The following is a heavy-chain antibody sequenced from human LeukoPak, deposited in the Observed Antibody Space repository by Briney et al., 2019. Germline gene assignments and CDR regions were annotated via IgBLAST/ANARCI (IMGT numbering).Heavy chain of an antibody. CDR1: GYTFTSYG. V-gene: IGHV1-18*01. D-gene: IGHD4-23*01. CDR3: ARERDYGGKVDY. J-gene: IGHJ4*02. Sequence: ASVKVSCKASGYTFTSYGISWVRQAPGQGLEWMGWISAYNGNTNYAQKLQGRVTMTTDTSTSRAYMELRSLRSDDTAVYYCARERDYGGKVDYWGQGTLVTVSS. CDR2: ISAYNGNT.